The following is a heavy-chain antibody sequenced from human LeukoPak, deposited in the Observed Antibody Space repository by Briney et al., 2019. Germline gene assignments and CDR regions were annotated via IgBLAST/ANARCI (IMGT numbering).Heavy chain of an antibody. J-gene: IGHJ4*02. Sequence: GESLKIACKGSGYSFTSYWIGWVRQMPGKGPEWMGIIYPGDSDTRYSPSFQGQVTISADKSISTAYLQWSSLKASDTAMYYCARHEDNWNDVVYWGQGTLVTISS. CDR2: IYPGDSDT. CDR3: ARHEDNWNDVVY. D-gene: IGHD1-1*01. CDR1: GYSFTSYW. V-gene: IGHV5-51*01.